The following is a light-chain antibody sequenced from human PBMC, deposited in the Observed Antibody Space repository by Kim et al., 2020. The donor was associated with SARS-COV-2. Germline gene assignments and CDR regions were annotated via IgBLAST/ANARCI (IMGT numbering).Light chain of an antibody. CDR3: QHYGTSPFT. CDR2: GAS. V-gene: IGKV3-20*01. J-gene: IGKJ3*01. Sequence: EIVLTQSPVTLSLSPGERATLSCRASQSVSSNYLAWYQQKPGQAPRLLFYGASSRATGIPDRFSGSGSGTDFTLTISRLEPEDFAVYYCQHYGTSPFTFGPGTKVDIK. CDR1: QSVSSNY.